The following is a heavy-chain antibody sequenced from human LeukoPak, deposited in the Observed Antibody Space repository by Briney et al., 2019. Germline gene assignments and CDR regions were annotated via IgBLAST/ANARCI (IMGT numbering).Heavy chain of an antibody. Sequence: PSETLSLTCTVSGGSISSSSYYWGWIRQPPGKGLEWIGSIYYSGSTYYNPSLKSRVTISVDTSKNQFSLRLSSVTAADTAVYYCARHGPYVSGTNPNSYYYGMDVWGQGTTVTVSS. CDR3: ARHGPYVSGTNPNSYYYGMDV. CDR1: GGSISSSSYY. V-gene: IGHV4-39*01. CDR2: IYYSGST. J-gene: IGHJ6*02. D-gene: IGHD3-10*01.